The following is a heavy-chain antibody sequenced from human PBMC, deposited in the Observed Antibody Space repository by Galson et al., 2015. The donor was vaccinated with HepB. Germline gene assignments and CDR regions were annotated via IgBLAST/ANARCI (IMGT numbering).Heavy chain of an antibody. CDR3: ARDLPLEQWLYAFDI. Sequence: SLRLSCAASGFTFSSYWMHWVRQAPGKGLVWVSRINSDGSSTSYADSVKGRFTISRDNAKNTLYLQMNSLRAEDTAVYYCARDLPLEQWLYAFDIWGQGTMVTVSS. V-gene: IGHV3-74*01. J-gene: IGHJ3*02. D-gene: IGHD3-22*01. CDR1: GFTFSSYW. CDR2: INSDGSST.